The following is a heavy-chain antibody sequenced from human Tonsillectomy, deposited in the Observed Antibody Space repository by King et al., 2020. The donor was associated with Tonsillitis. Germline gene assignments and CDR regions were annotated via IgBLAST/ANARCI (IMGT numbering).Heavy chain of an antibody. CDR1: GFTFSSYG. CDR2: ISYDGSNK. Sequence: VQLVESGGGVVQPGRSLRLSCAASGFTFSSYGMHWVRQAPGKGLEWVAVISYDGSNKYYADSVKGRFTISRDNSKNTLYLQMNSLRAEDTAVYYCAKDWIAAGVFEYWGQGTLVTVSS. D-gene: IGHD6-13*01. CDR3: AKDWIAAGVFEY. V-gene: IGHV3-30*18. J-gene: IGHJ4*02.